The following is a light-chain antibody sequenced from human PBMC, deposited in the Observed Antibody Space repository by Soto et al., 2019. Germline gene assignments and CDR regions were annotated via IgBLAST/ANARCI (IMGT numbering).Light chain of an antibody. CDR2: DAS. CDR1: QGISSA. Sequence: AIQLTQSPSSLSASVGDRVTITCRASQGISSAFAWYQQKPGKAPKLLIYDASGLESGVPSRFSGSGSGTDFTLTISSLQPEDFATYYCQQFNSYPPWTFGQGTKVEIK. V-gene: IGKV1-13*02. J-gene: IGKJ1*01. CDR3: QQFNSYPPWT.